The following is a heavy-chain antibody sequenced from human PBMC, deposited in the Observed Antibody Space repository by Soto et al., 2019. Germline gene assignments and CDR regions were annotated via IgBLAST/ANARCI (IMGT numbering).Heavy chain of an antibody. CDR3: AMVDVYVTPSPQDL. CDR1: GYTFTRYG. Sequence: ASVKVSCKASGYTFTRYGIGWARQAPGQGLEWMGWINTYNGNTNYAQNVQGRVTLTTDTSTSTAYMELRSLRSNDTAIYYCAMVDVYVTPSPQDLWGQGTSVTVSS. V-gene: IGHV1-18*01. D-gene: IGHD3-16*01. CDR2: INTYNGNT. J-gene: IGHJ6*02.